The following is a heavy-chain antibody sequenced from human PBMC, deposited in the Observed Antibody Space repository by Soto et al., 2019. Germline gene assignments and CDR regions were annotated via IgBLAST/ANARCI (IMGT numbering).Heavy chain of an antibody. CDR2: ISPNNGRT. CDR3: ARVFLPGFPDY. Sequence: ASVKVSCKASGYTFNTYAITWVRQAPGQGLEWMGWISPNNGRTRYTQSLQDRLTMTTDTSANTAYMELRSPKSDDTAIYYCARVFLPGFPDYWGQGTLVTVSS. CDR1: GYTFNTYA. J-gene: IGHJ4*02. D-gene: IGHD1-1*01. V-gene: IGHV1-18*01.